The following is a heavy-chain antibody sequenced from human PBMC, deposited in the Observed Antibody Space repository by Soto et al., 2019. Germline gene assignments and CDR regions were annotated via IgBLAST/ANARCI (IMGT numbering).Heavy chain of an antibody. V-gene: IGHV3-74*01. J-gene: IGHJ4*02. CDR2: VDSAGSGT. CDR1: GITFSGYW. CDR3: ATVFEH. Sequence: VPLVESGVGSVQPGGSLRLSCVASGITFSGYWMHWVRQIPGKGLVWVARVDSAGSGTSYADSVKGRFTISRDNAKNTVSLQMDSLRVEDTAVYYCATVFEHWGQGIPVTVSS.